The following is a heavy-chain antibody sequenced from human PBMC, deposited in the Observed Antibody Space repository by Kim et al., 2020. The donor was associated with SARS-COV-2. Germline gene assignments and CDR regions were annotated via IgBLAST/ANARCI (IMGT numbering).Heavy chain of an antibody. CDR3: ARGTYYYDSSGYYGRPLIDY. Sequence: SETLSLTCAVYGGSFSGYYWSWIRQPPGKGLEWIGEINHSGSTNYNPSLKSRVTISVDTSKNQFSLKLSSVTAADTAVYYCARGTYYYDSSGYYGRPLIDYGGQVTLGTVPS. V-gene: IGHV4-34*01. J-gene: IGHJ4*02. CDR1: GGSFSGYY. CDR2: INHSGST. D-gene: IGHD3-22*01.